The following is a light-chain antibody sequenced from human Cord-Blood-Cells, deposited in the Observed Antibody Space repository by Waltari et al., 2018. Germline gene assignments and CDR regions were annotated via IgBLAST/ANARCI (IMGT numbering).Light chain of an antibody. CDR3: QQYNNWPFT. J-gene: IGKJ3*01. Sequence: EIVMTQSPATLSVSPGGRATLSCRASQSVSSNLAWYQQKPGQAPRLLIYGASTRATGIPARFSGSGSGTEFTLTISSLQSEDFAVYYCQQYNNWPFTFDPGTKVDIK. CDR1: QSVSSN. V-gene: IGKV3-15*01. CDR2: GAS.